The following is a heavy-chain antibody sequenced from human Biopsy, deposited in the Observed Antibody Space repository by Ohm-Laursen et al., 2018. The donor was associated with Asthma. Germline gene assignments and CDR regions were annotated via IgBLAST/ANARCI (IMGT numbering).Heavy chain of an antibody. Sequence: SSVKVSCKASGGTFGTFGISWVRQAPGQGLEWMGRIIVFYGTATYAQNFQGRLTLNADESTSTAYMELSSLRSEDTAVYFWARDYDGDYVQRHLPLAYWGQGTLVTVSS. CDR1: GGTFGTFG. D-gene: IGHD4-17*01. CDR2: IIVFYGTA. V-gene: IGHV1-69*15. J-gene: IGHJ4*02. CDR3: ARDYDGDYVQRHLPLAY.